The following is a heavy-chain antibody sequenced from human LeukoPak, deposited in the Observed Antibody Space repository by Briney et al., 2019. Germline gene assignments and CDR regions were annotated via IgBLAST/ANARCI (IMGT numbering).Heavy chain of an antibody. CDR2: IYYMGST. D-gene: IGHD6-19*01. J-gene: IGHJ6*02. Sequence: SETLSLTCTASGGSISSYYWTWIRQPPGKEREWIGYIYYMGSTNYNPSLKSRVTISVDTSKNQFSLKLSSVTAADTAVYYCARGSADSSGWYPSRYYYGMDVWGQGTTVTVSS. CDR1: GGSISSYY. CDR3: ARGSADSSGWYPSRYYYGMDV. V-gene: IGHV4-59*01.